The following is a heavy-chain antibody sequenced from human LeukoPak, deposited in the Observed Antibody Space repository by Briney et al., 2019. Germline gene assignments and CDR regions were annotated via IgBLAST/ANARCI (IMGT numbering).Heavy chain of an antibody. CDR1: GFTFSSYS. Sequence: GGSLRLSCAASGFTFSSYSMNWVRQAPGKGLEWVSYISSSSSTIYYADSVKGRFTISRDNSKNTLYLQMNSLRAEDTAVYYCAKRAVARSFDYWGQGTLVTVSS. CDR3: AKRAVARSFDY. D-gene: IGHD6-19*01. CDR2: ISSSSSTI. V-gene: IGHV3-48*01. J-gene: IGHJ4*02.